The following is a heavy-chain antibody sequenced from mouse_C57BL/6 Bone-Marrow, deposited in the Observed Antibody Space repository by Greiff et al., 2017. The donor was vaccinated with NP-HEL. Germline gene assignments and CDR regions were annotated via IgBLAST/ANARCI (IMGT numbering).Heavy chain of an antibody. CDR1: GFNIKDDY. D-gene: IGHD2-2*01. J-gene: IGHJ3*01. CDR3: TPSLWLR. Sequence: VQLKQSGAELVRPGASVKLSCTASGFNIKDDYMHWVKQRPEQGLEWIGWIDPENGDTEYASKFQGKATITADTSSNTAYLQLSSLTSEDTAVYYCTPSLWLRRGQGTLVTVSA. CDR2: IDPENGDT. V-gene: IGHV14-4*01.